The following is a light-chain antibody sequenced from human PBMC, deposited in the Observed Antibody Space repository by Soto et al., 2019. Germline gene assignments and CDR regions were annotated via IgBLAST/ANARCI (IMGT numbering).Light chain of an antibody. J-gene: IGKJ1*01. CDR1: QSVSTW. Sequence: DIQMTQSASTLSASVGDRVTITCRASQSVSTWFAWYQQKPGKAPKFLIYAASSLQSGVPSRFSGSGSGTEFTLTISSLQSEDFAVYYCQQYSIWRTFGQGTKVDIK. CDR2: AAS. V-gene: IGKV1-5*01. CDR3: QQYSIWRT.